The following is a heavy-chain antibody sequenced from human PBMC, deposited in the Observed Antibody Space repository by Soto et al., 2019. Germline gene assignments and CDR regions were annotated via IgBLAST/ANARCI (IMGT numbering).Heavy chain of an antibody. CDR2: ISYDGSNK. J-gene: IGHJ4*02. Sequence: GGSLRLSCAASGFTFSSYAMHWVRQAPGKGLEWVAVISYDGSNKYYADSVKGRFTISRDNSKNTPYLQMNSLRAEDTAVYYCARAYNWNRVGDYWGQGTLVTVSS. D-gene: IGHD1-20*01. V-gene: IGHV3-30-3*01. CDR1: GFTFSSYA. CDR3: ARAYNWNRVGDY.